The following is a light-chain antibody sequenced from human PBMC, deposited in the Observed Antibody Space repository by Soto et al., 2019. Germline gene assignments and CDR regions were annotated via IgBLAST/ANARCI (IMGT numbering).Light chain of an antibody. J-gene: IGLJ1*01. CDR2: DVS. CDR1: TSDVGGYDY. V-gene: IGLV2-11*01. Sequence: QAVVTQPRSVSGSPGQSVAISCTGTTSDVGGYDYVSWHQQHPGKAPKLIIFDVSKRPSGVPDRFSGSKSGNTASLTISGLQAEDEADYFCCSYAGDFYVFGSGTKLTVL. CDR3: CSYAGDFYV.